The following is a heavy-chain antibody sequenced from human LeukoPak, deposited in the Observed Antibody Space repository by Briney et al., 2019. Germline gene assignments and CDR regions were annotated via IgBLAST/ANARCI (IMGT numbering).Heavy chain of an antibody. CDR3: ARRGIIAAAGGFDP. CDR2: IYHSGST. V-gene: IGHV4-39*07. Sequence: SETLSLTCTVSGGSISSSSYYWGWIRQPPGKGLEWIGEIYHSGSTNYNPSLKSRVTISVDKSKNQFSLKLSSVTAADTAVYYCARRGIIAAAGGFDPWGQGTLVTVSS. D-gene: IGHD6-13*01. CDR1: GGSISSSSYY. J-gene: IGHJ5*02.